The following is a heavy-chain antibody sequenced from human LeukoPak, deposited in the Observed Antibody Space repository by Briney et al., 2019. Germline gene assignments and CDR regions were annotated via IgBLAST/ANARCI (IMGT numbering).Heavy chain of an antibody. Sequence: GGSLRLSCAASGFTFSTYNMNWVRQAPGKGLEWVSVISASGGSTYNADSVKGRFTISRDNSKNTLYLQMNSLRVEDTAVYYCAKGILGCSSTSCYGYMDVWGKGTTVTVSS. CDR1: GFTFSTYN. CDR2: ISASGGST. J-gene: IGHJ6*03. CDR3: AKGILGCSSTSCYGYMDV. D-gene: IGHD2-2*01. V-gene: IGHV3-23*01.